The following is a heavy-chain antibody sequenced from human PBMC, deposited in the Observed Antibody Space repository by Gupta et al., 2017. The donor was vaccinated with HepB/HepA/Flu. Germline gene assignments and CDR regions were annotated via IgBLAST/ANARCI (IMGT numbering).Heavy chain of an antibody. CDR3: AREGITMVRGVIIIDGGYYYYMDV. CDR1: GGSISSYY. V-gene: IGHV4-4*07. Sequence: QVQLQESGPGLVKPSETLSLTCTVSGGSISSYYWSWIRQPAGKGLEWIGRIYTSRSTNYNPSLKSRVTMSVDTSKNQFSLKLSSVTAADTAVYYCAREGITMVRGVIIIDGGYYYYMDVWGKGTTVTVSS. CDR2: IYTSRST. D-gene: IGHD3-10*01. J-gene: IGHJ6*03.